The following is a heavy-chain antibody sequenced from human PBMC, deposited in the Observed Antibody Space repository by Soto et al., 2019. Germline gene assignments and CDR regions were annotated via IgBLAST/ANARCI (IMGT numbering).Heavy chain of an antibody. J-gene: IGHJ6*02. CDR3: ARTVGYYYGMDV. D-gene: IGHD4-17*01. CDR2: INAGNGNT. V-gene: IGHV1-3*01. Sequence: QVQLVQSGAEVKKPGASVKVSCKASGYTFTSYAMHWVRQAPGQRLEWMGWINAGNGNTKYSQKFQGRVTITRDTSASTAYMELISLRSEDTAVYYCARTVGYYYGMDVWGQGTTVTVSS. CDR1: GYTFTSYA.